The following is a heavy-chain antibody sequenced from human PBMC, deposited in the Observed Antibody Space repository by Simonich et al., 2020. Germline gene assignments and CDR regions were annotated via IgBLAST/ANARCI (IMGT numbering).Heavy chain of an antibody. CDR1: GGTFSSYA. V-gene: IGHV1-69*09. CDR3: ARTNTMRELDTMVRGVDYFDY. D-gene: IGHD3-10*01. Sequence: QVQLVQSGAEVKKPGSSVKVSCKASGGTFSSYAISWVRQAPGQGLEWMGRIIPSLGNANYAQKFQGRVTITADKSTSTAYMELSSLRSEDTAVYYCARTNTMRELDTMVRGVDYFDYWGQGTLVTVSS. J-gene: IGHJ4*02. CDR2: IIPSLGNA.